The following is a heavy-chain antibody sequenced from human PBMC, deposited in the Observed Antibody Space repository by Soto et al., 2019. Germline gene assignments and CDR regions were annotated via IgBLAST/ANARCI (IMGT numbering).Heavy chain of an antibody. V-gene: IGHV3-23*01. Sequence: GGSLRLSCAASGFTFSSYAMSWVRQAPGKGLEWVSAISGSGGSTYYADSVKGRFTISRDNSKNTLYLQMNSLRAEDTAVYYCAKDSKWELKPPPDYWGQGTLVTVSS. CDR2: ISGSGGST. J-gene: IGHJ4*02. D-gene: IGHD1-26*01. CDR3: AKDSKWELKPPPDY. CDR1: GFTFSSYA.